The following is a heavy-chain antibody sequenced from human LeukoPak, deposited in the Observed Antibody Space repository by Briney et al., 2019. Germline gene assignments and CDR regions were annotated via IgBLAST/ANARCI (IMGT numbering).Heavy chain of an antibody. Sequence: SETLSLTCTVSGGSISSYYWSWIRQPPGKGLEWIGYIYYSGSTNYNPSLKSRVTISVDTSKSQFSLKLSSVTAADTAVYYCAREDRLGTSVDYWGQGTLVTVSS. J-gene: IGHJ4*02. CDR3: AREDRLGTSVDY. D-gene: IGHD1-14*01. CDR2: IYYSGST. CDR1: GGSISSYY. V-gene: IGHV4-59*01.